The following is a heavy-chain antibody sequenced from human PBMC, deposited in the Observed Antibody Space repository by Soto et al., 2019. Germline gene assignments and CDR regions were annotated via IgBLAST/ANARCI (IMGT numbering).Heavy chain of an antibody. J-gene: IGHJ4*02. V-gene: IGHV3-23*01. CDR1: GFTFSSYA. D-gene: IGHD1-1*01. CDR2: ISGSGGST. CDR3: AKAPRNEGLTAGY. Sequence: HPGGSLKLSCAASGFTFSSYAMSWVRQAPGKGLEWVSAISGSGGSTYYADSVKGRFTISRDNSKNTLYLQMNSLRAEDTAVYYCAKAPRNEGLTAGYWGQGTLVTVSS.